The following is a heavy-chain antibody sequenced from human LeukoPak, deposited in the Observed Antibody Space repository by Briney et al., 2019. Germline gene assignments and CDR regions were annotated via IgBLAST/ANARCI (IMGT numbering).Heavy chain of an antibody. CDR3: ARVSMITFGDSFDY. V-gene: IGHV3-48*01. Sequence: GGSLRLSCAASGFTFSSYSMNWVRQAPGKGLEWVSYISSSSSTIYYADSVKGRFTISRDNAKNSLYLQMNSLRAEDTAVYYCARVSMITFGDSFDYWGQGTLVTVSS. CDR2: ISSSSSTI. CDR1: GFTFSSYS. D-gene: IGHD3-16*01. J-gene: IGHJ4*02.